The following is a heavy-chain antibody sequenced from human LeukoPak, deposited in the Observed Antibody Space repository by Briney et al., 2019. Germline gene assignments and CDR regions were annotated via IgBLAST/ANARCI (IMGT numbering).Heavy chain of an antibody. J-gene: IGHJ4*02. V-gene: IGHV3-23*01. CDR2: ISGSGGST. D-gene: IGHD6-13*01. CDR1: GFTFSSYA. CDR3: AKRLFPGIAAAEGFDY. Sequence: GGSLRLSCAASGFTFSSYAMSWVRQAPGKGLEWVSAISGSGGSTYYAGSVKGRFTISRDNSKNTLYLQMNSLRAEDTAVYYCAKRLFPGIAAAEGFDYWGQGTLVTASS.